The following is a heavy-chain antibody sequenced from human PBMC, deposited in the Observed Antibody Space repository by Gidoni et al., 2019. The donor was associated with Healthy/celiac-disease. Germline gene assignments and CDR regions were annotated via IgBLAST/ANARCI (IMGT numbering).Heavy chain of an antibody. D-gene: IGHD6-19*01. CDR3: ARVRCGWFDDAFDI. J-gene: IGHJ3*02. Sequence: GFTFSSYSMSWVRQAPGKGLEWVSSISSSSSYIYYADSVKGRFTISRDNAKNSLYLQMNSLRAEDTAVYYCARVRCGWFDDAFDIWGQGTMVTVSS. CDR1: GFTFSSYS. V-gene: IGHV3-21*01. CDR2: ISSSSSYI.